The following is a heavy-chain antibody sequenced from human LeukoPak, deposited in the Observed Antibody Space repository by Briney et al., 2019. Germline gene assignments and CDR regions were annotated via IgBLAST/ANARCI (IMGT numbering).Heavy chain of an antibody. CDR3: ARIDFWSGYSYFDY. CDR1: GFTFSNYG. CDR2: LVYDGFYK. Sequence: PGGSLRLSCAASGFTFSNYGMHWVRQAPGKGLEWVALLVYDGFYKYYADSVKGRFTISRDDSRNTLYLQLSSLRAEDTAVYYCARIDFWSGYSYFDYWGQGTLVTVSS. J-gene: IGHJ4*02. V-gene: IGHV3-30*03. D-gene: IGHD3-3*01.